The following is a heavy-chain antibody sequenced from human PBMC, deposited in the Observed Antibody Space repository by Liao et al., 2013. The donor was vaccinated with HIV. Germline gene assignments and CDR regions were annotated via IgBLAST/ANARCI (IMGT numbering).Heavy chain of an antibody. Sequence: QVQLQESGPGLVKPSQTLSLTCTVSGGSISSGSYYWSWIRQPAGKGLEWIGRIYTSGSTNYNPSLKSRVTMSVDTSKNQFSLKLSSVTAADTAVYYCARGEDDFWSGDLLYFDYWGQGNLVTVSS. V-gene: IGHV4-61*02. CDR2: IYTSGST. D-gene: IGHD3-3*01. CDR1: GGSISSGSYY. J-gene: IGHJ4*02. CDR3: ARGEDDFWSGDLLYFDY.